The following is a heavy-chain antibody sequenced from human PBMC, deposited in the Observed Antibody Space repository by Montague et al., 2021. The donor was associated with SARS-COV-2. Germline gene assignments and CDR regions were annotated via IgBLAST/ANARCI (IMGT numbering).Heavy chain of an antibody. CDR3: ARGHQGTTMIVVVMIGEKYYFDY. Sequence: SETLSLTCTVSGGSISSSSYFWGWIRQPPGKGLEWIGSIYYSGSTYYNPSLKSRVTLSVDTSKNQFSLKLSSVTAADTAVYYCARGHQGTTMIVVVMIGEKYYFDYWGQGTLVTVSS. D-gene: IGHD3-22*01. V-gene: IGHV4-39*07. CDR2: IYYSGST. CDR1: GGSISSSSYF. J-gene: IGHJ4*02.